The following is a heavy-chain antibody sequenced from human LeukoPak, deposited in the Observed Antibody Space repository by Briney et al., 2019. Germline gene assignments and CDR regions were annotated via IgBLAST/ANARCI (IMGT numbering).Heavy chain of an antibody. CDR2: INAGNGNT. J-gene: IGHJ4*02. CDR1: GHTFTSYA. Sequence: GASVKVSCKASGHTFTSYAMHWVRQAPGQRLEWMGWINAGNGNTKYSQKFQGRVTITRDTSASTAYMELSSLRSEDTAVYYCARVTMVRGVIIFDYWGQGTLVTVSS. D-gene: IGHD3-10*01. CDR3: ARVTMVRGVIIFDY. V-gene: IGHV1-3*01.